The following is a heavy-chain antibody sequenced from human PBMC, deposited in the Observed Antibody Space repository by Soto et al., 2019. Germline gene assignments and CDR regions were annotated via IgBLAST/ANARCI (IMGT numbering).Heavy chain of an antibody. CDR3: ARARLRAVYAFDI. J-gene: IGHJ3*02. V-gene: IGHV4-31*02. Sequence: WIRQRPGKGLEWIGYIYYSGSTYYSPSLKSRLSISLDTSKNQFSLRLSSVTAADTAMYYCARARLRAVYAFDIWGQGTMVTVSS. CDR2: IYYSGST. D-gene: IGHD5-12*01.